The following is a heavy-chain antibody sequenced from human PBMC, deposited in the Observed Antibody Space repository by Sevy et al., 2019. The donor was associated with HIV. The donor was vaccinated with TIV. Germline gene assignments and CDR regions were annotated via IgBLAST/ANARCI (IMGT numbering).Heavy chain of an antibody. Sequence: SETLSLTCTVSGGSINSYYWTWIRQPPGKGLEWIGYIYYSGSTKYNPSLKSRVTISVATSKNQFSLKLTSVTAADTAVYYCARAVGSSSWPRDYYYGMDVWGQGTTVTVSS. V-gene: IGHV4-59*01. CDR3: ARAVGSSSWPRDYYYGMDV. CDR2: IYYSGST. D-gene: IGHD6-13*01. CDR1: GGSINSYY. J-gene: IGHJ6*02.